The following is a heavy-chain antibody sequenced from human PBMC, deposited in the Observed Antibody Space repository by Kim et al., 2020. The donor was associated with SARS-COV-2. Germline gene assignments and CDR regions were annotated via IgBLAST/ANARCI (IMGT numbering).Heavy chain of an antibody. CDR1: GFTFSSYW. Sequence: GGSLRLSCAASGFTFSSYWMHWVRQAPGKGLVWVSRITSDGRSTSYADSVKGRFTMSRDNAKNTLNLQMNSLRDENTAVYYCARGGPTALDYWGQGTLVT. V-gene: IGHV3-74*01. CDR2: ITSDGRST. CDR3: ARGGPTALDY. J-gene: IGHJ4*02. D-gene: IGHD1-1*01.